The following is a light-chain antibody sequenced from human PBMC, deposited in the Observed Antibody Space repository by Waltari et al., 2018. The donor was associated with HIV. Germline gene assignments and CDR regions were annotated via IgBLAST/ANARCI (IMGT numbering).Light chain of an antibody. CDR1: QSVLYSSSNKNS. J-gene: IGKJ2*01. CDR3: QQYYNTPYT. CDR2: WAS. Sequence: DIVMTQSPDSLTVSLGERATINCKSSQSVLYSSSNKNSLAWYQQKPGQPPKLLIYWASTREPGGHDRFSGSGSGTVFTLTISSLQAEDVAVYYCQQYYNTPYTFGQGTKLEIK. V-gene: IGKV4-1*01.